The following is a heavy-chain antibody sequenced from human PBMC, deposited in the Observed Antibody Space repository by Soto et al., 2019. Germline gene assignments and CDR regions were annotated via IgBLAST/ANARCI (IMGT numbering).Heavy chain of an antibody. CDR2: IYYSGST. J-gene: IGHJ3*02. D-gene: IGHD3-22*01. Sequence: QVQLQESGPGLVKPSQTLSLTCTVSGGSISSGGYYWSWIRQHPGKGLEWIGYIYYSGSTYYNPSLKSRVTIAVDTSKNQFSLKLSSVTAADTAVYYCARGYDGGMIVPTGGAFDIWGQGTMVTVSS. CDR3: ARGYDGGMIVPTGGAFDI. CDR1: GGSISSGGYY. V-gene: IGHV4-31*03.